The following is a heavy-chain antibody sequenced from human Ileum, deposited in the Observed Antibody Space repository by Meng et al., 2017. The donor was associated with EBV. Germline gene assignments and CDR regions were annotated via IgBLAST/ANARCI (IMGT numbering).Heavy chain of an antibody. J-gene: IGHJ4*02. CDR3: GRDQGRELINH. V-gene: IGHV4-4*02. CDR2: VYHRGDT. D-gene: IGHD1-7*01. CDR1: GDSISSDIW. Sequence: HGQLPEPGQGMATPSGTLSLTCSVSGDSISSDIWWSWVRQPPGKGLEWIGEVYHRGDTNYNPSLKSRVDISVDKSKNQFYLSLFSVTAAETAVYYCGRDQGRELINHWGQGTLVTVSS.